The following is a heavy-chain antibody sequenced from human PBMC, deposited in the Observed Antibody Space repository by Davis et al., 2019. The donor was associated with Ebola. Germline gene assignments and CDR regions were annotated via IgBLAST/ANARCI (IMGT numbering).Heavy chain of an antibody. V-gene: IGHV4-34*01. CDR3: ARGCGGFGVWYYGMDV. CDR2: INHSGST. J-gene: IGHJ6*02. CDR1: GGSFSGYY. D-gene: IGHD3-10*01. Sequence: MPSETLSLTCAVYGGSFSGYYWSWIRQPPGKGLEWIGEINHSGSTNYNPPLKSRVTISVDTSKNQFSLKLSSVTAADTAVYYCARGCGGFGVWYYGMDVWGQGTTVTVSS.